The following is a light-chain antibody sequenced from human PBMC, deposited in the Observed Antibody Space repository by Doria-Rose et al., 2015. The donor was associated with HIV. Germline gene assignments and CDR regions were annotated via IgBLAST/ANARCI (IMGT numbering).Light chain of an antibody. J-gene: IGKJ3*01. CDR1: QSLVNSDGKTY. V-gene: IGKV2D-29*02. CDR3: MQTILLPFT. Sequence: TQSPLSLSVTPGQPASISCRSSQSLVNSDGKTYLYWYLQQPGQSPQLLIYKVSNRFSGVPDRFSGSGSGTDFTLKISRVEPEDFGVYYCMQTILLPFTFGPGTTVDIK. CDR2: KVS.